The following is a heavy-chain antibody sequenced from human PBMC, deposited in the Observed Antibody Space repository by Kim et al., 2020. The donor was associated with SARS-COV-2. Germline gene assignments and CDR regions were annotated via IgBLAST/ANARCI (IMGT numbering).Heavy chain of an antibody. CDR2: IHASGST. V-gene: IGHV4-4*07. J-gene: IGHJ4*02. CDR3: ARQVAGTDRRFDY. D-gene: IGHD6-19*01. Sequence: SETLSLICTVSGGSFSSYRWSWIRQSAGKGLEWIGRIHASGSTNYNPSLKSRLTMSVDASQHQMSLKLSSVTAADTAMYYCARQVAGTDRRFDYWGQGILFTASS. CDR1: GGSFSSYR.